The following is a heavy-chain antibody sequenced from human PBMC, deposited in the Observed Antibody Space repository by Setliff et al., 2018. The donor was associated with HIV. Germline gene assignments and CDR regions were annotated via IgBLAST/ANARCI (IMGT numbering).Heavy chain of an antibody. J-gene: IGHJ4*02. CDR1: GGSISSSSYY. V-gene: IGHV4-61*05. CDR3: ARPDCSSSSGFVDY. Sequence: PSETLSLTCTVSGGSISSSSYYWSWIRQPPGKGLEWIGYIFYSGSTNYNPSLKSRVTISVDTSKNQFSLKLSSVTAADTAVYYCARPDCSSSSGFVDYWGQGTLVTVSS. D-gene: IGHD2-2*01. CDR2: IFYSGST.